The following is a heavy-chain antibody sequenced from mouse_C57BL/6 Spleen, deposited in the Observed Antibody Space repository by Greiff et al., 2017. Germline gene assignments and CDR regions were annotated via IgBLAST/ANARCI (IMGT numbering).Heavy chain of an antibody. Sequence: VQLQQPGAELVKPGASVKLSCKASGYTFTSYWMHWVKQRPGQGLEWIGMINPNSGSTNYNKKFKNKATLTVDKSSSTAYMQLSSLTSEDSAVYYCARRYSSSCGDYAMDYWGQGTSVTVSS. V-gene: IGHV1-64*01. D-gene: IGHD1-1*01. CDR1: GYTFTSYW. J-gene: IGHJ4*01. CDR2: INPNSGST. CDR3: ARRYSSSCGDYAMDY.